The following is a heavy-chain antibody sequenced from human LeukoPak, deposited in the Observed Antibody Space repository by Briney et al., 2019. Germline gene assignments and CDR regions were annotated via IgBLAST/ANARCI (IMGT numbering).Heavy chain of an antibody. Sequence: PGGSLRLSCAASGFTFSSYAMSWVRQAPGKGLEWVSVIYSGGSTYYADSVKGRFTISRDNSKNTLYLQMNSLRAEDTAAYYCASYYDPYYYGMDVWGQGTTVTVSS. V-gene: IGHV3-53*01. J-gene: IGHJ6*02. CDR2: IYSGGST. D-gene: IGHD3-3*01. CDR3: ASYYDPYYYGMDV. CDR1: GFTFSSYA.